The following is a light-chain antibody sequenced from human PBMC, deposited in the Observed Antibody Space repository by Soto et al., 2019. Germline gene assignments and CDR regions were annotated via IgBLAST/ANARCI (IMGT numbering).Light chain of an antibody. J-gene: IGKJ5*01. V-gene: IGKV1-13*02. Sequence: ALQLTQSPSSLSASVGDRVTITCRASQDIRGALAWYQQKPGKAPKILIYAVSTFESGAPSRFSGSSSGTDFTLTISSLQPVDFATYYCQQFNSYPITFGQGTRLEIK. CDR3: QQFNSYPIT. CDR2: AVS. CDR1: QDIRGA.